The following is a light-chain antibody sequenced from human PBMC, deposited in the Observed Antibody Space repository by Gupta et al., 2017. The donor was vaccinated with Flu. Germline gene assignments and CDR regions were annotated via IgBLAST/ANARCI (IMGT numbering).Light chain of an antibody. Sequence: GTLFLSPGERATPSCGASQSVRSRYLAWYQQKPGQAPRLLIYDASSRANGIPDRFSGSGSGTEFTLTISRREPEDFAVYYCQQEVNLPFTFGHGTXVDIK. CDR2: DAS. CDR1: QSVRSRY. CDR3: QQEVNLPFT. J-gene: IGKJ3*01. V-gene: IGKV3-20*01.